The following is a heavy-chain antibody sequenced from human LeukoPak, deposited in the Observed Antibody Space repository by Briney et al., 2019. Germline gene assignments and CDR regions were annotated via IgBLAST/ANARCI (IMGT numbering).Heavy chain of an antibody. CDR2: VSNSGST. D-gene: IGHD6-13*01. V-gene: IGHV4-59*01. Sequence: SETLSLTCAVSNDSIKDYYWNWIRQPPGKGLEWTGFVSNSGSTNYNPSLKSRVTISIDTSKRRFSLRLTSVTAADTAVYYCARYEVGSSWAQAFDVWGQGTMVTVSS. CDR3: ARYEVGSSWAQAFDV. CDR1: NDSIKDYY. J-gene: IGHJ3*01.